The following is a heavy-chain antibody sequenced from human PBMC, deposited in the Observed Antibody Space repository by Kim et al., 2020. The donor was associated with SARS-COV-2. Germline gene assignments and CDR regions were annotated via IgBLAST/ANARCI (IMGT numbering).Heavy chain of an antibody. CDR2: FDPEDGET. V-gene: IGHV1-24*01. J-gene: IGHJ6*02. CDR3: ATEGGRQQKSYYYYGMDV. Sequence: ASVKVSCKVSGYTLTELSMHWVRQAPGKGLEWMGGFDPEDGETIYAQKFQGRVTMTEDTSTDTAYMELSSLRSEDTAVYYCATEGGRQQKSYYYYGMDVWGQGTTVTVSS. CDR1: GYTLTELS. D-gene: IGHD2-15*01.